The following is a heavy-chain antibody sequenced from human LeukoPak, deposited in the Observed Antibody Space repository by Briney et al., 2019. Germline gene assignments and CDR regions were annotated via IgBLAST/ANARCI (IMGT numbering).Heavy chain of an antibody. V-gene: IGHV3-23*01. D-gene: IGHD3-22*01. Sequence: GGSLRLSCAASGFTFTSYAMSWVRQAPGKGLEWVSAVSDSGGSTYYADFVKGRFTISRDNSKNTVHLQMNSLRAEDTAVYYCAKGVPFYYYDSSGYYPDYWGQGTLVTVSS. J-gene: IGHJ4*02. CDR1: GFTFTSYA. CDR3: AKGVPFYYYDSSGYYPDY. CDR2: VSDSGGST.